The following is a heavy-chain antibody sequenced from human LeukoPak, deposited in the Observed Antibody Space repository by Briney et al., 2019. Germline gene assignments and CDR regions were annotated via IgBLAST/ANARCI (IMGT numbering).Heavy chain of an antibody. CDR3: ARENPYYYYMDV. D-gene: IGHD1-14*01. J-gene: IGHJ6*03. CDR1: GGSISSGSYY. Sequence: PSQTLSLTCTVSGGSISSGSYYWSWIRQPAGKGLEWIGRIYTSGSTNYNPSLKSRVTISVDTSNNHFSLKLSSVTAADTAVYYCARENPYYYYMDVWGKGTTVTVSS. CDR2: IYTSGST. V-gene: IGHV4-61*02.